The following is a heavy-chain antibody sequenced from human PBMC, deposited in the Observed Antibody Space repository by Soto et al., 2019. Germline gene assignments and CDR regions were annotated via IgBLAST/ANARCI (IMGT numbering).Heavy chain of an antibody. CDR1: GGSISNGGYY. Sequence: SETLSLTCTVSGGSISNGGYYWSWIRQHPGKGLEWIGYIYYSGSTYYNPSLKSRVTISVDTSKNQFSLKLSSVTAADTAVYYCARVKRGVVSDWFDPWGQGTLVTVSS. CDR2: IYYSGST. J-gene: IGHJ5*02. D-gene: IGHD3-3*01. V-gene: IGHV4-31*03. CDR3: ARVKRGVVSDWFDP.